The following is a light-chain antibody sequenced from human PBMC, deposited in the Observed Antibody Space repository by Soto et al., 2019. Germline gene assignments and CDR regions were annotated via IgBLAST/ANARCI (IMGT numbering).Light chain of an antibody. J-gene: IGKJ3*01. V-gene: IGKV3-20*01. CDR1: QSVSSKY. CDR3: QQYGSSLFT. CDR2: GTS. Sequence: DIVLTQSPGTLSLSPGERATLSCRASQSVSSKYLAWYQQKPGQPPRVLIYGTSIRATGIPERFSGGVSGTDFTLTITRLEPEDFAVYYCQQYGSSLFTFGPGTKVYFK.